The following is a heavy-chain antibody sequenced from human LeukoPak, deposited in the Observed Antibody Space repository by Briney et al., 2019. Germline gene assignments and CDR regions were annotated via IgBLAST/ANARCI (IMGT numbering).Heavy chain of an antibody. CDR3: ARAPGYGSGSYYFDY. CDR1: GVSISNGYY. D-gene: IGHD3-10*01. J-gene: IGHJ4*02. Sequence: SETLSLTCTVSGVSISNGYYWDWIRQPPGKGLERIGTIYHNGKTYYNVSLKSRVTISADTSKNQFSLRLSSVTAADTAMYYCARAPGYGSGSYYFDYWGQGILVTVSS. CDR2: IYHNGKT. V-gene: IGHV4-38-2*02.